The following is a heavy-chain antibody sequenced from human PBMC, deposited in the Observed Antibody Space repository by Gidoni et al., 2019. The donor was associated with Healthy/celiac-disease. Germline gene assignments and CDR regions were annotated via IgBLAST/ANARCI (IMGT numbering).Heavy chain of an antibody. CDR2: IYSGGST. V-gene: IGHV3-66*01. CDR1: GFTVSSNY. J-gene: IGHJ1*01. CDR3: ARAANYYDSSGLVYPAEYFQH. D-gene: IGHD3-22*01. Sequence: EVQLVESGGGLVQPGGSLRLSCAASGFTVSSNYMSWVRQAPGKGLEWVSVIYSGGSTYYADSVKGRFTISRDNSKNTLYLQMNSLRAEDTAVYYCARAANYYDSSGLVYPAEYFQHWGQGTLVTVSS.